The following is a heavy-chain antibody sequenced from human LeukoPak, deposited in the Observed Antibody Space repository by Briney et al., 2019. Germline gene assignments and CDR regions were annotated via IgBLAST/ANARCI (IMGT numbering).Heavy chain of an antibody. CDR2: ISYDGSNK. Sequence: GGSLRLSCAASGFTFSSYGMHWVRQAPGKGLEWVAVISYDGSNKYYADSVKGRFTISRDNSKNTLFLQMSRLRPEDTAVYYCAKIPVSYSSGWSNFDYWGQGTLVTVSS. CDR3: AKIPVSYSSGWSNFDY. V-gene: IGHV3-30*18. J-gene: IGHJ4*02. CDR1: GFTFSSYG. D-gene: IGHD6-19*01.